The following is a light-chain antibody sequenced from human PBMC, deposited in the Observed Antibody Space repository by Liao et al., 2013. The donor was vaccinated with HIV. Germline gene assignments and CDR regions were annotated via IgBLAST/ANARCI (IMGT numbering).Light chain of an antibody. Sequence: SYELTQPLSVSVTLGQTARITCGGTNIASRNVHWYLQRPGQSPMLVIYQNAKRPSGIPERFSGSNSGNTATLTISGTQPLDEADYFCQAWDSSADVVFGGGTKLTVL. V-gene: IGLV3-9*01. CDR2: QNA. CDR3: QAWDSSADVV. J-gene: IGLJ2*01. CDR1: NIASRN.